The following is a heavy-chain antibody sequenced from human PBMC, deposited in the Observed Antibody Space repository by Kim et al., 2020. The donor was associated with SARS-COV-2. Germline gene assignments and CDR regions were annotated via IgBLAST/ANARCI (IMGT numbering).Heavy chain of an antibody. D-gene: IGHD2-15*01. Sequence: ASVKVSCKASGYTFTKYAMNWVRQAPGQGLEWMGWINTNTGNPTYAQGFTGRFVFSLDTSVSTAYLQISSLKAEDTAVYYCAIDLGTYCSGGSCYGMHDYWGQGTLVTVSS. CDR3: AIDLGTYCSGGSCYGMHDY. J-gene: IGHJ4*02. CDR1: GYTFTKYA. CDR2: INTNTGNP. V-gene: IGHV7-4-1*02.